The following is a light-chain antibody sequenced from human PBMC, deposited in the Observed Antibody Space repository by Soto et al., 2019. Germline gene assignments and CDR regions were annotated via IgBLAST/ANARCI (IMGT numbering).Light chain of an antibody. CDR2: DGS. Sequence: SVLTQPASVSGSPGQSITISCTGTSSDVGSYNLVSWYQQHPGKAPKLMIYDGSKRPSGVSNRFSGSKSCNTASLTISGLQAEDEADYYCCSYACSSTYVGFGGCPKLTVL. V-gene: IGLV2-23*01. CDR3: CSYACSSTYVG. J-gene: IGLJ2*01. CDR1: SSDVGSYNL.